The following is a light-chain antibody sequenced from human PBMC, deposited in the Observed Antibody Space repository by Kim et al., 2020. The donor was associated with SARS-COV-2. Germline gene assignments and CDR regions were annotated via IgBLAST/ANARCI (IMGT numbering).Light chain of an antibody. CDR1: QSVNTW. CDR2: RAS. J-gene: IGKJ1*01. Sequence: LSASVGDRVTITCRASQSVNTWLAWYQQKSGKAPKLLIYRASSLESGVPSRFSGSGSGTEFTLTINSLQPDDFATYYCQQYYIYWTFGQGTKLEI. CDR3: QQYYIYWT. V-gene: IGKV1-5*03.